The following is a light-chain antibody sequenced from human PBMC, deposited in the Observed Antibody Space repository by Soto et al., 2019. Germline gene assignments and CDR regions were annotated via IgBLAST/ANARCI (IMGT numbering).Light chain of an antibody. CDR2: GAS. CDR1: QSVSSSY. V-gene: IGKV3-20*01. CDR3: QQYGSSPVT. Sequence: EIVLTQSPGTLSLSPGERATLSCRASQSVSSSYLAWYQQKPGQAPRLLIYGASSRATGIPDRFSGSGSGTDSTLTISRLEPEDFAVYFCQQYGSSPVTFGQGTRLEIK. J-gene: IGKJ5*01.